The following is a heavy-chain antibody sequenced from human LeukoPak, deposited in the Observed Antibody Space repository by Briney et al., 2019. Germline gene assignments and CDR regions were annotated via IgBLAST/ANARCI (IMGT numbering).Heavy chain of an antibody. V-gene: IGHV3-7*01. Sequence: GGSLRPSCAASGFTFSSYGMHWVRQAPGKGLEWVANIKQDGSEKYYVDSVKGRFTISRDNAKNSLYLQMNSLRAEDTAVYYCARDRGDNHFDPWGQGTLVTVSS. CDR2: IKQDGSEK. CDR3: ARDRGDNHFDP. CDR1: GFTFSSYG. D-gene: IGHD3-10*01. J-gene: IGHJ5*02.